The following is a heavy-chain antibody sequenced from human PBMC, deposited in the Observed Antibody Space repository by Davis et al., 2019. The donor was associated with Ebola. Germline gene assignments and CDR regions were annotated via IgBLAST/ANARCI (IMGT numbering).Heavy chain of an antibody. CDR2: IWYDGSNK. CDR1: GFTFSSYG. V-gene: IGHV3-33*01. J-gene: IGHJ6*02. Sequence: PGGSLRLSCAASGFTFSSYGMHWVRQAPGKGLEWVAVIWYDGSNKYYADSMKGRFTISRDNSKNTLYLQMNSLRAEDTAVYYCARAARPLVAYYYYGMDVWGQGTTVTVSS. D-gene: IGHD6-6*01. CDR3: ARAARPLVAYYYYGMDV.